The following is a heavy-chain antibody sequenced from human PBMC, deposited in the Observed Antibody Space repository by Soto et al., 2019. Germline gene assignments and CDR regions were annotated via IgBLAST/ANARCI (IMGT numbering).Heavy chain of an antibody. J-gene: IGHJ6*02. Sequence: SETLSLTCTVSGGSITSSSYYWGWIRQPPGKGLEWIGSIYYSGSTYYNPSLKSRVTISVDTSKNQFSLKLSSVTAADTAVYYCARDLWGYCGTDCYPLDVCGQGTTVTVSS. V-gene: IGHV4-39*02. CDR1: GGSITSSSYY. CDR2: IYYSGST. D-gene: IGHD2-21*02. CDR3: ARDLWGYCGTDCYPLDV.